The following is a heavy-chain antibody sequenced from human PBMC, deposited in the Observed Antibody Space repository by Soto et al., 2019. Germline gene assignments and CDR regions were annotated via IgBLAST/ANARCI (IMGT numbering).Heavy chain of an antibody. Sequence: PGGSLRLSCAAPEFTFSKYSMNWVRQAPGKGLEWISYISSSGTTIYDADSVKGRFTISRDNAKNSLYLHMNGLRDEDTAVYYCAREGSDPYYYYGLDVWGQGTTVTVSS. CDR2: ISSSGTTI. J-gene: IGHJ6*02. CDR3: AREGSDPYYYYGLDV. CDR1: EFTFSKYS. V-gene: IGHV3-48*02.